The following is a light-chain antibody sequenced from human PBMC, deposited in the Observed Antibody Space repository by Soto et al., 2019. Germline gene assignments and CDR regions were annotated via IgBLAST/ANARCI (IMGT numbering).Light chain of an antibody. CDR3: QQSYSTLRT. CDR1: QTISNY. J-gene: IGKJ1*01. Sequence: DIQMTQSPSSLSASVGDRDSITCRASQTISNYLNWYQQKPGKAPKLLIYAASSLQSGVPSRFSGSGSGTDFTLTITSLQPEDFATYYCQQSYSTLRTFGQGTEVKIK. CDR2: AAS. V-gene: IGKV1-39*01.